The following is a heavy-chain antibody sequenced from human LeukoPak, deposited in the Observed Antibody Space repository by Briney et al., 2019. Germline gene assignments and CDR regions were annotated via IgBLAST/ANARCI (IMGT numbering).Heavy chain of an antibody. D-gene: IGHD2-2*01. CDR3: ARDLGSTTAAADY. V-gene: IGHV1-18*01. CDR2: ISAYNGNT. Sequence: ASAKVSSTSSGYTVTSYGNRCVRQAPRQGLKRMGWISAYNGNTNYAQKLQGRVTMTTDTSTSTAYMELRSLRSDDTAVYYCARDLGSTTAAADYWGQGTLVTVSS. CDR1: GYTVTSYG. J-gene: IGHJ4*02.